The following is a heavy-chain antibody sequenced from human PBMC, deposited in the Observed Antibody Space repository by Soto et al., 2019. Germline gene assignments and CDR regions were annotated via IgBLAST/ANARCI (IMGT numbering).Heavy chain of an antibody. V-gene: IGHV3-33*01. CDR1: GFPFNSYG. CDR2: IWYDGKNK. Sequence: QVPLVESGGGVVQPGRSLRLSCAASGFPFNSYGMHWVRQAPGKGLEWVAVIWYDGKNKNYGDSVKGRFSISRDNSKNTLYLQMNSLRAEDTAVYYCVSGVTYFDYWGQGTLVTVSS. CDR3: VSGVTYFDY. D-gene: IGHD3-10*02. J-gene: IGHJ4*02.